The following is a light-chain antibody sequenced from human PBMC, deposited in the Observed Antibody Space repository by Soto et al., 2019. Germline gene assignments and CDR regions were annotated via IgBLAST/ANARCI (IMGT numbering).Light chain of an antibody. Sequence: DIVLTQSPGTLSLSPWERATLSCMASQSVSSSNLAWYQQKPAQAPRLLIYAASRRAPGIPERFSGSGSGTDFTLTISRLEPEDFAVYYCQQRTDRPPWTFGQGTKVDNK. CDR1: QSVSSSN. V-gene: IGKV3D-20*02. CDR3: QQRTDRPPWT. CDR2: AAS. J-gene: IGKJ1*01.